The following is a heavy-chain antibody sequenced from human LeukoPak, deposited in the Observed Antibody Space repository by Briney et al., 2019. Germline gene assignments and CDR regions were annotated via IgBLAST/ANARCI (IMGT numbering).Heavy chain of an antibody. CDR3: ARVKSYYYDTSDKDALDI. CDR2: MNPNSGNT. V-gene: IGHV1-8*01. D-gene: IGHD3-22*01. CDR1: GYTFTSYD. J-gene: IGHJ3*02. Sequence: ASVKVSCKASGYTFTSYDINWVRQATGQGLEWMGWMNPNSGNTSYTQKFQGRVTMTRDTSTSTVYMELSSLRSEDTAVYYCARVKSYYYDTSDKDALDIWGQGTMVTVSS.